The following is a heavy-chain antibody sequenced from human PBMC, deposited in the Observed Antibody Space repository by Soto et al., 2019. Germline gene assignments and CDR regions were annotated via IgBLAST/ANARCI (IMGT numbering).Heavy chain of an antibody. J-gene: IGHJ4*02. CDR2: IYHSGST. Sequence: SETLSLTCAVSGYSISSGYYWGWIRQPPGKGLEWIGSIYHSGSTYYNPSLKSRVTISVDTSKNQFSLKLSPVTAADTAVYYCARDSFLGVGPTTNLARRATIDYWGQGTLVTVSS. D-gene: IGHD1-26*01. CDR3: ARDSFLGVGPTTNLARRATIDY. V-gene: IGHV4-38-2*02. CDR1: GYSISSGYY.